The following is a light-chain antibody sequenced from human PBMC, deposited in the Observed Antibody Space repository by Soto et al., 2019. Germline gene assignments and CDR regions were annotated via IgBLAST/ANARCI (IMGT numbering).Light chain of an antibody. CDR2: GNS. CDR1: SSKIGAGYD. Sequence: QSVLTQPPSVSGAPGQRVTISCTGSSSKIGAGYDVHWYQQLPGTAPKLLIYGNSNRPSGVPDRFSGSKTGTSASLAITGLQAEDEADYYCQSYDSSLSGWVFGGGNKVTVL. J-gene: IGLJ3*02. V-gene: IGLV1-40*01. CDR3: QSYDSSLSGWV.